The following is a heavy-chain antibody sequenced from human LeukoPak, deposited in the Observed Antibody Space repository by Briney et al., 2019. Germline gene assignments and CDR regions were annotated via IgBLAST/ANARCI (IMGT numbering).Heavy chain of an antibody. CDR2: IYSGGST. J-gene: IGHJ4*02. CDR3: ARDQGSGYGDYVFDY. Sequence: GGSLRLSCAASGFTVSSNYMSWVRQAPGKGLEWVSVIYSGGSTYYADSVKGRFTISRDNSKNTLYLQMNSLRAEDTAVYYCARDQGSGYGDYVFDYWGQGTLVTVSS. CDR1: GFTVSSNY. D-gene: IGHD4-17*01. V-gene: IGHV3-53*01.